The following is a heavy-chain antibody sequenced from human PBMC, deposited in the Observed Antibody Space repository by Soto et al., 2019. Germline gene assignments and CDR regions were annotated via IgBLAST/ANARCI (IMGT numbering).Heavy chain of an antibody. CDR3: ARVKGSGYHNWFDP. V-gene: IGHV1-18*01. J-gene: IGHJ5*02. Sequence: ASVKVSCKASGYTFTSYGISWVRQAPGQGLDWMVWISVFNGNTNYAQKLQGRVTMTTDTSTCTAYMELRSLRSDDTAVYYCARVKGSGYHNWFDPWGQGTLVTVSS. D-gene: IGHD3-22*01. CDR2: ISVFNGNT. CDR1: GYTFTSYG.